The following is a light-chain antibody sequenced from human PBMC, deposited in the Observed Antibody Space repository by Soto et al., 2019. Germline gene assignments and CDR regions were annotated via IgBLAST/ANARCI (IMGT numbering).Light chain of an antibody. CDR3: QTWGTGIQV. V-gene: IGLV4-69*01. CDR1: SGHSSYA. CDR2: LPSDGSH. J-gene: IGLJ1*01. Sequence: QPVLTQSPSASASLGASVKLTCTLSSGHSSYAIAWHQQQPEKGPRYLMKLPSDGSHSKGDGIPDRFSGSSSGAERYLTIAGRQSEEEADYYCQTWGTGIQVFGTGTKVTVL.